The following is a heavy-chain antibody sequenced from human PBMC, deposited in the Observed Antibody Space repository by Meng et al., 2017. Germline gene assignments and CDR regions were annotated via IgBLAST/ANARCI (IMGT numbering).Heavy chain of an antibody. V-gene: IGHV1-69*05. Sequence: SVKVSCKAPGGTFSSYAISWVRQAPGQGLEWMGGIIPIFGTANYAQKFQGRVTITTDESTSTAYMELSSLRAEDTAVYYCAITMIVVVITTPYYYYGMDVWGQGTTVTVSS. CDR2: IIPIFGTA. CDR3: AITMIVVVITTPYYYYGMDV. D-gene: IGHD3-22*01. J-gene: IGHJ6*02. CDR1: GGTFSSYA.